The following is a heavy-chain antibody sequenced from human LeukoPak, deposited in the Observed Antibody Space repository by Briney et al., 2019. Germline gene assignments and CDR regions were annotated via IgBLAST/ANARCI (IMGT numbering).Heavy chain of an antibody. V-gene: IGHV3-23*01. CDR2: ISGSGANT. CDR1: GFTFNIYG. J-gene: IGHJ4*02. CDR3: AKHIGIAAAQVSRFDY. Sequence: GGSLRLSCAASGFTFNIYGMNWVRQAPGKGLEWVSEISGSGANTYYADSVKGRFSISRDNSKNTLYLQMNSLRAEDTAVYYCAKHIGIAAAQVSRFDYWGQGTLVTVSS. D-gene: IGHD6-13*01.